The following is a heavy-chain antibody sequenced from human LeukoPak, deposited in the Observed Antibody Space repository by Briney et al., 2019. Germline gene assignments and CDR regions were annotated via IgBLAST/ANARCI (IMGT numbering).Heavy chain of an antibody. CDR1: GATFSNYA. J-gene: IGHJ4*02. D-gene: IGHD3-9*01. Sequence: SVKLSCNASGATFSNYAISWVRHAPGQRLEWMGGIVPIFDTADNAQKFQGRLTITADDATSTDYMELRSLRADDTAVYYCARDLLGSHTSYSSGAWDYWGQGTLVTVSS. CDR3: ARDLLGSHTSYSSGAWDY. V-gene: IGHV1-69*13. CDR2: IVPIFDTA.